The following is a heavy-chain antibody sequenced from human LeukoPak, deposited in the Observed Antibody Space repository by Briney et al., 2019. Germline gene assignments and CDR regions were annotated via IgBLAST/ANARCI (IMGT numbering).Heavy chain of an antibody. J-gene: IGHJ4*02. CDR1: GFTFSSFS. Sequence: GGSLRLSCAASGFTFSSFSMIWVRLAPGEGLEWVALIWYDGSYKYYADSVKGRFTISRDNSKNTLYLQMNSLRAEDTAVYYCAREYYDSSDYPRQHYFDYWGQGTLVTVSS. V-gene: IGHV3-33*08. CDR3: AREYYDSSDYPRQHYFDY. D-gene: IGHD3-22*01. CDR2: IWYDGSYK.